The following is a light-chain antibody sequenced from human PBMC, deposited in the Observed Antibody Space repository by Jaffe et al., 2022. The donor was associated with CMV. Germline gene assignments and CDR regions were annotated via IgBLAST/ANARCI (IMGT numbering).Light chain of an antibody. CDR1: SSDVGAYNF. CDR2: EVS. V-gene: IGLV2-14*01. CDR3: SSYTTSRTVV. J-gene: IGLJ1*01. Sequence: QSALTQPASVSGSPGQSITISCTGTSSDVGAYNFVSWFQQHPAKAPTLVIYEVSQRPSGVSNRFSGSKSGNTASLTISGLQAEDEAEYYCSSYTTSRTVVFGTGTRVTVL.